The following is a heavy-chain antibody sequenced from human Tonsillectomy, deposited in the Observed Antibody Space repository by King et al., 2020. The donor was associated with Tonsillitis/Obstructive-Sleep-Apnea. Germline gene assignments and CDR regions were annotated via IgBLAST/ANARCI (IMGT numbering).Heavy chain of an antibody. CDR2: ISWNSGSI. CDR3: AKLWRDAFDI. Sequence: VQLVESGGGLVQPGRSLRLSCAASGFTFDDYAMHWVRQAPGKGLEWVSGISWNSGSIGYADSVKGRFTISRDNAKNSLYLQMNSLRAEDTALYYCAKLWRDAFDIWGQGTMVTVSS. V-gene: IGHV3-9*01. CDR1: GFTFDDYA. J-gene: IGHJ3*02.